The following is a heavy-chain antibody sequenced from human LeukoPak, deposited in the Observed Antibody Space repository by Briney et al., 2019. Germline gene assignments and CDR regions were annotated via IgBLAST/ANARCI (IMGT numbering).Heavy chain of an antibody. CDR3: ARKWLRLAYYFDY. CDR2: INHSGST. V-gene: IGHV4-34*01. CDR1: GGSFSGYF. J-gene: IGHJ4*02. Sequence: PSETLSLTCAVYGGSFSGYFWSWIRQPPGKGLEWIGEINHSGSTNYNPSLKSRVTISVDTSKNQFSLKLSSVTAADTAVYYCARKWLRLAYYFDYWGQGTLVTVSS. D-gene: IGHD5-12*01.